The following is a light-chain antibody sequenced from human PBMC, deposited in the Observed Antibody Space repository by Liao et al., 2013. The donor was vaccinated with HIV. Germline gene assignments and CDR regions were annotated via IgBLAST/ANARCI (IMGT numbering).Light chain of an antibody. Sequence: SYELTQPPSVSVAPGETARISCGGDNIGSKSVHWYQQKAGQAPVLVIYYDSDRPSGIPERISGSNSGNTATLTINRVEAGDEADYYCQVWDNSSGHPGVFGTGTKVTVL. CDR2: YDS. CDR3: QVWDNSSGHPGV. V-gene: IGLV3-21*04. J-gene: IGLJ1*01. CDR1: NIGSKS.